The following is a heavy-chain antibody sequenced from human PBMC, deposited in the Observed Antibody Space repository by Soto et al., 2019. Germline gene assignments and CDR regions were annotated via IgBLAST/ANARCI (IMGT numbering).Heavy chain of an antibody. V-gene: IGHV4-34*01. Sequence: SETLSLTCAVYGGSFSGYYWSWIRQPPGKGLEWIGEINHSGSTNYNPSLKSRVTISVDTSKNQFSLKLRYVTAADTAVYYCARGGRREYDFWSGYYTGIGYYYGMDVWGQGTTVTVSS. CDR2: INHSGST. J-gene: IGHJ6*02. CDR1: GGSFSGYY. D-gene: IGHD3-3*01. CDR3: ARGGRREYDFWSGYYTGIGYYYGMDV.